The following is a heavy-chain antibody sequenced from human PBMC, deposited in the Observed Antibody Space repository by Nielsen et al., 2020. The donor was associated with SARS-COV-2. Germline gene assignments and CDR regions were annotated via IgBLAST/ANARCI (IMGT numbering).Heavy chain of an antibody. V-gene: IGHV4-59*01. CDR3: ARDRRDLVPDYYLDQSFYGLDV. CDR1: GGSINSYY. Sequence: SETLSLTCTVSGGSINSYYWSWIRQPPEKGLEWIGYIYYSGSTSYNPSLKSRVTISLDTTKNQFSLKVTSVTAADTAVYYCARDRRDLVPDYYLDQSFYGLDVWGQGTTVTVSS. CDR2: IYYSGST. J-gene: IGHJ6*02. D-gene: IGHD3-9*01.